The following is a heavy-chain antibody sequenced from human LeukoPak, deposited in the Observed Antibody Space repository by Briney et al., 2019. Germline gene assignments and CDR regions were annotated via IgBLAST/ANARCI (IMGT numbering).Heavy chain of an antibody. Sequence: SETLSLTCAVYGGSFSGYYWSWIRQPPGKGLEWIGYIYTSGSTNYNPSLKSRVTISVDTSKNQFSLKLSSVTAADTAVYYCARHGSSMAIFDYWGQGTLVTVSS. CDR3: ARHGSSMAIFDY. J-gene: IGHJ4*02. CDR1: GGSFSGYY. V-gene: IGHV4-4*09. CDR2: IYTSGST. D-gene: IGHD2/OR15-2a*01.